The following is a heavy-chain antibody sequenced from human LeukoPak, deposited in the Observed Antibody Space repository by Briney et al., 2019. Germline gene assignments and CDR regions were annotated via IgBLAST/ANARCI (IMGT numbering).Heavy chain of an antibody. CDR1: GGSISSSSYY. Sequence: SETLSLTCTVSGGSISSSSYYWGWIRQPPGKGLEWIGSIYYSGSTYYNPSLKSRVTISVDTSKNQFSLKLSSVTAADTAVYYCARVWGRTVVAGTDYWGQGTLVTVSS. J-gene: IGHJ4*02. V-gene: IGHV4-39*01. CDR3: ARVWGRTVVAGTDY. CDR2: IYYSGST. D-gene: IGHD6-19*01.